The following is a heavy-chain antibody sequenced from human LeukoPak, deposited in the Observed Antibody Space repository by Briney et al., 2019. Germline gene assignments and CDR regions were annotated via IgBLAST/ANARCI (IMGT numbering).Heavy chain of an antibody. V-gene: IGHV3-73*01. D-gene: IGHD6-19*01. CDR1: GFTFSGSA. CDR3: TTEASSGWCYYYMDV. Sequence: GGSLRLSCAASGFTFSGSAMHWVRQASGKGLEWVGRIRSKANSYATAYAVSVKGRFTISRDDSKNTAYLQMNSLKTEDTAVYYCTTEASSGWCYYYMDVWGKGTTVTVSS. CDR2: IRSKANSYAT. J-gene: IGHJ6*03.